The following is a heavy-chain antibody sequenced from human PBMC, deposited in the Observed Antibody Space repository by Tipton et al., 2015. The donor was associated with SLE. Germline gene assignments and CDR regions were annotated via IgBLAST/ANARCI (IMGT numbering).Heavy chain of an antibody. CDR1: GASISSYY. V-gene: IGHV4-59*01. CDR3: ARGGTYHDSSGNIDY. J-gene: IGHJ4*02. CDR2: VYDIEFT. D-gene: IGHD3-22*01. Sequence: TLSLTCTVSGASISSYYWSWIRQPPGKGLEWIGYVYDIEFTNYNPSLKSRVTISLDTSKNQLSLKLSSVTAADTAVYYCARGGTYHDSSGNIDYWGQGTLVTASS.